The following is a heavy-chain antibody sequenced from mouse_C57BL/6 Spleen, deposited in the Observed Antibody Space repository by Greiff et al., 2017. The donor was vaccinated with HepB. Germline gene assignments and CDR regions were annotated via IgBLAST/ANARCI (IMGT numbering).Heavy chain of an antibody. CDR2: IYPGSGST. V-gene: IGHV1-55*01. Sequence: QVQLKQPGAELVKRGASVKMSCKASGYTFTSYWITWVKQRPGQGLEWIGDIYPGSGSTNYNEKFKSKATLTVDTSSSTAYMQLSSLTSEDSAVYYCARDYGSSDYWGQGTTLTVSS. J-gene: IGHJ2*01. CDR1: GYTFTSYW. D-gene: IGHD1-1*01. CDR3: ARDYGSSDY.